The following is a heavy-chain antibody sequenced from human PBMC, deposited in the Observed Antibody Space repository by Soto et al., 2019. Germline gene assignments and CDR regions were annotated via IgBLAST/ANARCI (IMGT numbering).Heavy chain of an antibody. Sequence: EVQLVESGGGLVQPGGSLRLSCAASEFTFSSYWMHWVRQAPGKGLEWVANINQDGNENYYVDSVKGRFTISRDNAKNSLYLQMNSLRAEDTAVYYCARELLRFCAFDIWGQGTMVTVSS. CDR2: INQDGNEN. CDR1: EFTFSSYW. CDR3: ARELLRFCAFDI. V-gene: IGHV3-7*01. J-gene: IGHJ3*02. D-gene: IGHD2-15*01.